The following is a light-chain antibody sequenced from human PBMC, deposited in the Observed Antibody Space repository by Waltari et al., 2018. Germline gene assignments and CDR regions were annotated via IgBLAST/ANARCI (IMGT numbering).Light chain of an antibody. J-gene: IGKJ4*01. Sequence: ETVMTQSPATLSVSPGERVTLSCRASQTIVDNLAWYQQRPGQPPRLLIYAASTRATGVPARFSVGGSGTEFTLTISSLQSEDFAVYDCQQYRHWPLAFGGGTKVEI. CDR2: AAS. CDR1: QTIVDN. CDR3: QQYRHWPLA. V-gene: IGKV3-15*01.